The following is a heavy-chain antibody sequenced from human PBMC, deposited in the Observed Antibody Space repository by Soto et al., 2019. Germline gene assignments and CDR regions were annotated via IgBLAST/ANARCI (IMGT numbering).Heavy chain of an antibody. J-gene: IGHJ2*01. CDR2: INPNSGGA. CDR3: VRDHGDGAYWSFDL. V-gene: IGHV1-2*02. D-gene: IGHD4-17*01. Sequence: ASVKVSCKASGYTFTGYYINWVRQAPGQGLEWMGWINPNSGGANYAQKFQGRVTMTRDTSISTAYMELSSLRSDDTAVYYCVRDHGDGAYWSFDLWGRGTLVTVSS. CDR1: GYTFTGYY.